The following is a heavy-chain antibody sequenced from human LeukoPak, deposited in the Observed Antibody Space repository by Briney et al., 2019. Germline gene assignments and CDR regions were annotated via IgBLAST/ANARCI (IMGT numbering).Heavy chain of an antibody. CDR1: GYTFTSYY. CDR3: ARDRHIVVVIATEDAFDI. Sequence: GASVKVSCKASGYTFTSYYMHWLRQAPGQGLEWMGIINPSGGSTSYAQKFQGRVTMTRDTSTSTVYMELSSLRSEDTAVYYCARDRHIVVVIATEDAFDIWGQGTMVTVSS. D-gene: IGHD2-21*01. J-gene: IGHJ3*02. V-gene: IGHV1-46*03. CDR2: INPSGGST.